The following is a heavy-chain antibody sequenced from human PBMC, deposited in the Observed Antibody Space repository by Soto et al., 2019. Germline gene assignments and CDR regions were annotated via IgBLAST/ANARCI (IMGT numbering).Heavy chain of an antibody. CDR1: GYTFTSYG. CDR2: ISAYNGNT. CDR3: ARVYYDSSGYYYDHFVY. V-gene: IGHV1-18*04. Sequence: ASVKVSCKASGYTFTSYGISWVRQAPGQGLEWMGWISAYNGNTNYAQKLQGRVTMTTDTSTSTAYMELRSLRSDDTAVYYCARVYYDSSGYYYDHFVYWCQGTLVTVST. J-gene: IGHJ4*02. D-gene: IGHD3-22*01.